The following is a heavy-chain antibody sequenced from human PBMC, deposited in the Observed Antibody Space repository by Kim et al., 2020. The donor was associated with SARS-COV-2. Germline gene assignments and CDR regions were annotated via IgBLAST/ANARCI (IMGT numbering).Heavy chain of an antibody. Sequence: GGSLRLSCAASGFTFSSYWMHWVRQAPGKGLVWVSRINSDGSSTSYADSVKGRFTISRDNAKNTLYLQMNSLRAEDKAVYYCAREMRGYCSGGSCYYYGMDVWGQGTTVTVSS. CDR3: AREMRGYCSGGSCYYYGMDV. V-gene: IGHV3-74*01. CDR1: GFTFSSYW. D-gene: IGHD2-15*01. J-gene: IGHJ6*02. CDR2: INSDGSST.